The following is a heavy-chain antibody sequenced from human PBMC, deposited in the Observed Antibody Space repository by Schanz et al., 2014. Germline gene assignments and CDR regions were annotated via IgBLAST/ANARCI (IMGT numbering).Heavy chain of an antibody. D-gene: IGHD3-10*01. J-gene: IGHJ4*02. CDR2: ITPSSNYI. V-gene: IGHV3-21*01. CDR3: ARGVRVRGIIIDY. CDR1: GFTFSTYS. Sequence: EVQVVESGGGLVKPGGSLRLSCAASGFTFSTYSMNWVRQAPGKGLEWVSSITPSSNYIYYADSLKGRFTISRDNAKNSVYLQMNSLRAEDTAEYYCARGVRVRGIIIDYWGPGTLVTVSS.